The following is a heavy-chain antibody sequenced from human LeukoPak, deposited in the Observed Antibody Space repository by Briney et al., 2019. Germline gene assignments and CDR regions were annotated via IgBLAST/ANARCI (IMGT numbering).Heavy chain of an antibody. V-gene: IGHV5-51*01. D-gene: IGHD1-26*01. Sequence: GGALKISCKGSGFHFTSYWIGWVRPVTGKGLEWMGIIYPGDSDTRYSPSFQGHVTISADKSISTAYLQWSSLKASDTAMYYCARLGDFNWFDPWGQGTLVTVSS. CDR3: ARLGDFNWFDP. CDR2: IYPGDSDT. CDR1: GFHFTSYW. J-gene: IGHJ5*02.